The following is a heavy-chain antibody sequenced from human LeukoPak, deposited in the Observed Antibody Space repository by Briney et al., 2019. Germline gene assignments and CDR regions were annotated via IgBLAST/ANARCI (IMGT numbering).Heavy chain of an antibody. D-gene: IGHD6-19*01. V-gene: IGHV3-23*01. CDR1: GFTFSNYA. J-gene: IGHJ4*02. CDR2: ISAGGDNT. CDR3: AKARSAVAASAANY. Sequence: PGGSLRLSCAASGFTFSNYAMSWVRQAPGKGLEWVSAISAGGDNTYYADSVKGRFTISRDNSKNTLYLQVTSLRVEDTAIYYCAKARSAVAASAANYWGQGTLVTVSS.